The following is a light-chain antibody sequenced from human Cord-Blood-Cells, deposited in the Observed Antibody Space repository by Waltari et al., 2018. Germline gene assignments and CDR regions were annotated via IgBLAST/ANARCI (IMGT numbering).Light chain of an antibody. J-gene: IGKJ5*01. CDR3: QQYNSYLIT. CDR1: QSISSW. CDR2: KAS. Sequence: DIQMTQSPSTLSASVGDRVTITCRASQSISSWLAWYQQKPGKAPKLLIYKASSLESGVPSRCSGSGSGTELTLTISSLQPDDFATYYCQQYNSYLITFGQGTRLEIK. V-gene: IGKV1-5*03.